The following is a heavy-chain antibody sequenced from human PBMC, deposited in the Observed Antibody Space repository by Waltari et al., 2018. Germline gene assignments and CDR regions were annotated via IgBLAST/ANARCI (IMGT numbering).Heavy chain of an antibody. CDR3: ARESARWKGYSDYDWGY. Sequence: QVLLVQSGAEVKKSGASVKVSCKASGYTFTNFFLHWLRQAPGQGLEWMGRLNPSTGGTDYAPRFKGRRTLTRDTSINTAFLELNTVTSGDTGVYDCARESARWKGYSDYDWGYWGQGTLVTVSS. J-gene: IGHJ4*02. D-gene: IGHD5-12*01. CDR1: GYTFTNFF. CDR2: LNPSTGGT. V-gene: IGHV1-2*05.